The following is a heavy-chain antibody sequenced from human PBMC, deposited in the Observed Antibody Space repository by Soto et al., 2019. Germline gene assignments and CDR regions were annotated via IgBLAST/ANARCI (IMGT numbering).Heavy chain of an antibody. V-gene: IGHV3-13*01. J-gene: IGHJ3*02. CDR1: GFTFSSYD. CDR2: FVTVGDT. CDR3: ARIAVRAFDI. D-gene: IGHD6-19*01. Sequence: PGGSLRLSCAASGFTFSSYDMHWVRQATGKVLVWFSAFVTVGDTYFPGSVKGRFTISRENAKNSLYLQMNSLRAEDTAVYYCARIAVRAFDIWGQGTMVTVSS.